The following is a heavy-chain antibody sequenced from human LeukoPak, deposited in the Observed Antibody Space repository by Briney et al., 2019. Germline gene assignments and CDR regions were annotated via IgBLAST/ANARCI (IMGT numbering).Heavy chain of an antibody. Sequence: PGGSLRLSCAASGFTFSSYEMNWVRQAPGKGLEWVSYISSSGSTIYYADSVKGRFTISRHNAKNSLYLQMDSLRAEDTAVYYCARVTWLSAAGTEGNFDYWGQGTLVTVSS. D-gene: IGHD6-13*01. J-gene: IGHJ4*02. V-gene: IGHV3-48*03. CDR3: ARVTWLSAAGTEGNFDY. CDR1: GFTFSSYE. CDR2: ISSSGSTI.